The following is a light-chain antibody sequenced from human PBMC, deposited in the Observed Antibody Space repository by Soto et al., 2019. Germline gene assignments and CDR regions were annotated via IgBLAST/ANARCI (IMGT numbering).Light chain of an antibody. CDR2: DAS. CDR3: QQRSNWPPIT. V-gene: IGKV3-11*01. Sequence: EIVMTQSPATVSVSPGDTATLSCRASQSVSSYLAWYQQKPGQAPRLLIYDASNRATGIPARFSGSGSGTDFTLTISSLEPEDFAVYYCQQRSNWPPITFGQGTRLEI. J-gene: IGKJ5*01. CDR1: QSVSSY.